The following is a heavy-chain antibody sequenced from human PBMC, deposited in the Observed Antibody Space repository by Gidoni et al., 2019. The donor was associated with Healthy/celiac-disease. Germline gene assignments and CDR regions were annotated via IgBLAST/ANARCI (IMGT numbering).Heavy chain of an antibody. D-gene: IGHD2-15*01. CDR1: GYSFTRYW. V-gene: IGHV5-51*03. Sequence: EVQLVQSGAEVKKPGQSLKISCKGSGYSFTRYWIGWVRQMPGNGLEWMGIIYPGDSDTRYSPSFQGQVTSSADKSISTAYLQWSSLKASDTAMYYCAREGYCSGGSCFDAFDIWGQGTMVTVSS. CDR2: IYPGDSDT. CDR3: AREGYCSGGSCFDAFDI. J-gene: IGHJ3*02.